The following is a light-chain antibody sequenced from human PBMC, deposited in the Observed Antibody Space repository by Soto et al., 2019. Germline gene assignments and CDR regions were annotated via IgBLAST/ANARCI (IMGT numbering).Light chain of an antibody. V-gene: IGLV2-14*03. CDR1: SSDVGGYDY. J-gene: IGLJ2*01. CDR2: DVS. CDR3: SSYTSSSTVSVI. Sequence: ALTQPASVSGSPGQSITISCTGTSSDVGGYDYVSWYQQHPGKAPKFMIYDVSNRPSGVSNRFSGSKSGNTASLTISGLQAEDEADYYCSSYTSSSTVSVIFGGGTKLTVL.